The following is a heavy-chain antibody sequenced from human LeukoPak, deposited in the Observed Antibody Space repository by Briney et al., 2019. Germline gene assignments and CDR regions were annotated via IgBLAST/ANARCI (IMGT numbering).Heavy chain of an antibody. J-gene: IGHJ3*02. V-gene: IGHV4-39*07. CDR1: GGSIRSSAYY. CDR2: IYYSGST. CDR3: AREQRWLQLVHDAFDI. D-gene: IGHD5-24*01. Sequence: PSETLSLTCTVSGGSIRSSAYYWGWIRQSPGKGLEWIGSIYYSGSTYYNPSLKSRVTISVDTSKNQFSLKLSSVTAADTAVYYCAREQRWLQLVHDAFDIWGQGTMVTVSS.